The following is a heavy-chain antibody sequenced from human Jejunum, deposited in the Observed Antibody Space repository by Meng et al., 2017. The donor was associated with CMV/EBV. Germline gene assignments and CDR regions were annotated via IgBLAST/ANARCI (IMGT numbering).Heavy chain of an antibody. Sequence: SCAASGFALDTQMMTWVRQAPGKGLEWVATISSSSKYIHYSPSMTGRLTASRDNAKNLLYLQINTLSAEDTAVYFCATVRNNLEFDLWGQGTLVTVSS. V-gene: IGHV3-21*01. CDR2: ISSSSKYI. J-gene: IGHJ4*02. CDR1: GFALDTQM. CDR3: ATVRNNLEFDL.